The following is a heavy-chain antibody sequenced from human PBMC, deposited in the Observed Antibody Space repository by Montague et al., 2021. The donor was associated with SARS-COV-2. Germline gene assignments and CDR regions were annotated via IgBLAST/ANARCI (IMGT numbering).Heavy chain of an antibody. J-gene: IGHJ4*02. Sequence: SLRLSCAASGFTFSSYGTHWVRQAPGKGLEWVAVIWYDGSNKYYADSVKGRFTISRDNSKNTLYLQMNSLRAEDTAVYYCASQLVPRRHFDYWGQGTLVTVSS. CDR1: GFTFSSYG. D-gene: IGHD6-6*01. V-gene: IGHV3-33*01. CDR3: ASQLVPRRHFDY. CDR2: IWYDGSNK.